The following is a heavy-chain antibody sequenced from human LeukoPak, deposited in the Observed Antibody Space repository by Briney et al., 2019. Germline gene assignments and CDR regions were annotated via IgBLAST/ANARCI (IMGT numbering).Heavy chain of an antibody. CDR3: ARRAQGYYDSSGYLNWFDP. D-gene: IGHD3-22*01. CDR2: IYYSGST. CDR1: GGSISSYY. V-gene: IGHV4-59*08. J-gene: IGHJ5*02. Sequence: SETLSLTCTVSGGSISSYYWSWIQQPPGKGLEWIGYIYYSGSTNYNPSLKSRVTISVDTSKNQFSLKLSSVTAADTAVYYCARRAQGYYDSSGYLNWFDPWGQGTLVTVSS.